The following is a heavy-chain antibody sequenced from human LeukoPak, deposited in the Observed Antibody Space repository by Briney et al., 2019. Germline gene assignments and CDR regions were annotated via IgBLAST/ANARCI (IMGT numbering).Heavy chain of an antibody. D-gene: IGHD1-26*01. CDR3: AKDLPRVGAITD. J-gene: IGHJ4*02. CDR2: ISYDGSNK. CDR1: GFTFSSYG. Sequence: GGSLRLSCAASGFTFSSYGMHWVRQAPGKGLEWVAVISYDGSNKYYADSVKGRFTISRDNSKNTLYLQMNSLRAEDTAVYYCAKDLPRVGAITDWGQGTLVTVSS. V-gene: IGHV3-30*18.